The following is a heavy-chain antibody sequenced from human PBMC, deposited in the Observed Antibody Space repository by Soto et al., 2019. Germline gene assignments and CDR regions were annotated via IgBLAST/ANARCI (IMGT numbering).Heavy chain of an antibody. CDR2: IYYSGST. Sequence: QLQLQESGPGLVKPSETLSLTCTVSGGSISTSSYYWGWIRQPPGKGLEWIGGIYYSGSTYYNPSLKSRVTISADTSKNQFSLKLSSVTAADTAVYYCARLIAAAGGNRAYWGQGTLVTVSS. D-gene: IGHD6-13*01. V-gene: IGHV4-39*01. J-gene: IGHJ4*02. CDR3: ARLIAAAGGNRAY. CDR1: GGSISTSSYY.